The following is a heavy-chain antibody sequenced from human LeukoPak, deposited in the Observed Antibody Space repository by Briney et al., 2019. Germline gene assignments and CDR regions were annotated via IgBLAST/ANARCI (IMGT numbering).Heavy chain of an antibody. CDR3: AAALGRGIVGAADAFDI. V-gene: IGHV1-58*02. CDR1: GFTFTSSA. D-gene: IGHD1-26*01. J-gene: IGHJ3*02. Sequence: ASVKVSCKASGFTFTSSAMQWVRQARGQRLDWIGWIVVGSGNTNYAQKFQERVTITRDMSTSTAYMELSSLRSEDTAVYYCAAALGRGIVGAADAFDIWGQGTMVTVSS. CDR2: IVVGSGNT.